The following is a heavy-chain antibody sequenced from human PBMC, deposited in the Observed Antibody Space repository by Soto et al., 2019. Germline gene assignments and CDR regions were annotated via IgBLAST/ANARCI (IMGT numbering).Heavy chain of an antibody. D-gene: IGHD3-22*01. CDR2: IYYSGST. V-gene: IGHV4-59*01. Sequence: PSETLSLTCTVSGGSISSYYWSWIRQPPGKGLEWIGYIYYSGSTNYNPSLKSRVTISVDTSRNQFSLKLSSVTAADTAVYYCARDLESYYYDSSPFDIWGQGTMVTVSS. CDR3: ARDLESYYYDSSPFDI. CDR1: GGSISSYY. J-gene: IGHJ3*02.